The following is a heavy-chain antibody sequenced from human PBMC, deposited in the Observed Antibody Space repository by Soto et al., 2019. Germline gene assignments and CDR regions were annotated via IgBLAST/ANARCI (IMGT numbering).Heavy chain of an antibody. CDR2: IYHSGST. Sequence: PSETLSLTCAVSGGSISSGGYSWSWIRQPPGKGLEWIGYIYHSGSTYYNPSLKSRVTISVDRSKSQFSLKLSSVTAADTAVYYCARGLPCSSTGCYGGWFAPWGQGTLVTVSS. V-gene: IGHV4-30-2*01. J-gene: IGHJ5*02. D-gene: IGHD2-2*01. CDR1: GGSISSGGYS. CDR3: ARGLPCSSTGCYGGWFAP.